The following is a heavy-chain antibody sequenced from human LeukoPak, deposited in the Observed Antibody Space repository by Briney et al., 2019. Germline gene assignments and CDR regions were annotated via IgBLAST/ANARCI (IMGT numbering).Heavy chain of an antibody. CDR1: GGSISSYY. Sequence: PSETLSLTCTVSGGSISSYYWSWIRQPPGKGLEWIGYIYYSGSTNYNPSLKSRVTISVDTSKNQFSLKLSSVTAADTAVYYCARVGIAALYWFDPWGQGTLVTVSS. CDR3: ARVGIAALYWFDP. J-gene: IGHJ5*02. D-gene: IGHD6-6*01. CDR2: IYYSGST. V-gene: IGHV4-59*01.